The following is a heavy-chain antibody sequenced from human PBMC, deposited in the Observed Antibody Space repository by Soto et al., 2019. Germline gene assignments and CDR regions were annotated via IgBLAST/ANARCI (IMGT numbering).Heavy chain of an antibody. CDR3: AREDRYYDILTGFPDYYYGMDV. CDR1: GGTFSSYA. D-gene: IGHD3-9*01. V-gene: IGHV1-69*13. Sequence: RASVKVSCKASGGTFSSYAISWVRQAPGQGLEWMGGIIPIFGTANYAQRFQGRVTITADESTSTAYMELSSLRSEDTAVYYCAREDRYYDILTGFPDYYYGMDVWGQGTTVTVSS. CDR2: IIPIFGTA. J-gene: IGHJ6*02.